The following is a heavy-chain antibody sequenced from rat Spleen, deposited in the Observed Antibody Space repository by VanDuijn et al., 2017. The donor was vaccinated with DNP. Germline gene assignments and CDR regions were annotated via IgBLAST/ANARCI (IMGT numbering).Heavy chain of an antibody. Sequence: EVQLQESGPGLVKPSQSLSLTCSVTAYSITSNYWGWIRKFPGNKMEWIGYISYSGSTGYNPSLKSRISITRDTSKNQFFLQLNSVTTEDTGTYYCARRRERGYFDYWGQGVMVTVSS. CDR1: AYSITSNY. D-gene: IGHD1-4*01. J-gene: IGHJ2*01. CDR3: ARRRERGYFDY. V-gene: IGHV3-1*01. CDR2: ISYSGST.